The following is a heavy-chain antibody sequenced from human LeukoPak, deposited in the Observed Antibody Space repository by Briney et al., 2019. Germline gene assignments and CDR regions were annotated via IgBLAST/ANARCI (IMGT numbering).Heavy chain of an antibody. Sequence: GGSLRLSCAGSGFTFSSYGMSWVRQAPGKGLEWVSAIDGSGTNTLYADSVKGRFTISRDNSKNTAYLQMNSLRAEDTAIYYCAKRPARPKPFDCWRQGTLVTVSS. V-gene: IGHV3-23*01. J-gene: IGHJ4*02. CDR1: GFTFSSYG. CDR2: IDGSGTNT. D-gene: IGHD1-14*01. CDR3: AKRPARPKPFDC.